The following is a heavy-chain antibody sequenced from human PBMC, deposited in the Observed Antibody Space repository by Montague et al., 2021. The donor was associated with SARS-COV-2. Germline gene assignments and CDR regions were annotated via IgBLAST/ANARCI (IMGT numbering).Heavy chain of an antibody. CDR3: ARTTYFDLASIYYCVMDV. J-gene: IGHJ6*02. Sequence: SETLSLTCTVSGGSVRSSNDCWGWIRQPPGKGLEWIANFYYSGNTYYNPSLKSRVTISVDTSNNQFSLRLNSVTAADTAVYFCARTTYFDLASIYYCVMDVWGQGTTVTVSS. D-gene: IGHD3-9*01. V-gene: IGHV4-39*01. CDR1: GGSVRSSNDC. CDR2: FYYSGNT.